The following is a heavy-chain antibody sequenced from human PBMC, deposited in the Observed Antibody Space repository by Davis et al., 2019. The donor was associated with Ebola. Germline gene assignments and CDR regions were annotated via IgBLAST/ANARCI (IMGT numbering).Heavy chain of an antibody. CDR1: GVSINTYY. V-gene: IGHV4-59*01. D-gene: IGHD1-26*01. CDR2: MFYTGDT. J-gene: IGHJ5*02. Sequence: MPSETLSLTCTVSGVSINTYYWSWVRQPPGKGLEWLGYMFYTGDTNYNPSLKSRVTISVDTSNNQFSLKLTSVTAADTAVYYCARGGQGVGAGRWLDPWGQGNLVIVSS. CDR3: ARGGQGVGAGRWLDP.